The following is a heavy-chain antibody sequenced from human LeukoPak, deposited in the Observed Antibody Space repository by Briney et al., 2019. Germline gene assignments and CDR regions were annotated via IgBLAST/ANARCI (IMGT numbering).Heavy chain of an antibody. V-gene: IGHV4-39*07. J-gene: IGHJ3*02. CDR3: ASGGAYYDFWSGQGAFDI. CDR1: GGSISRSSYY. D-gene: IGHD3-3*01. Sequence: SETLSLTCTVAGGSISRSSYYWGWIRQPPGKGLEWIGIIYHSGSTYYNPFLKSRVTISVDTSKNQFSLKMSSVTAADTAVYYCASGGAYYDFWSGQGAFDIWGQGTMVTVSS. CDR2: IYHSGST.